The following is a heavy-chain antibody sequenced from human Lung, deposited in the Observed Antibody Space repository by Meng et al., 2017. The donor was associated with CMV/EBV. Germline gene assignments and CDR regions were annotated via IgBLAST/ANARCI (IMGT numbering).Heavy chain of an antibody. V-gene: IGHV3-23*01. CDR1: RFTFSSSA. J-gene: IGHJ4*02. CDR3: AKAFSSSWYREYYDY. CDR2: ITASGGST. D-gene: IGHD6-13*01. Sequence: GEXXKISCAASRFTFSSSAMSWVRQAPGKGLEWVSAITASGGSTYHADSVRGRFTISRDNSKNTLYLQLNSLRVEDTAVYYCAKAFSSSWYREYYDYWGQGTLVTVSS.